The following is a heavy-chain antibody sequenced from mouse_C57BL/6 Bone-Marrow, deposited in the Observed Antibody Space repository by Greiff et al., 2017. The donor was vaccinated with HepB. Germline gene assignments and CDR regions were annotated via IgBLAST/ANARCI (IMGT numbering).Heavy chain of an antibody. CDR1: GYTFTSYG. CDR3: ARGIYDGYYYAMDY. V-gene: IGHV1-81*01. Sequence: VHLVESGAELARPGASVKLSCKASGYTFTSYGISWVKQRTGQGLEWIGEIYPRSGNTYYNEKFKGKATLTADKSSSTAYMELRSLTSEDSAVYFCARGIYDGYYYAMDYWGQGTSVTVSS. J-gene: IGHJ4*01. CDR2: IYPRSGNT. D-gene: IGHD2-3*01.